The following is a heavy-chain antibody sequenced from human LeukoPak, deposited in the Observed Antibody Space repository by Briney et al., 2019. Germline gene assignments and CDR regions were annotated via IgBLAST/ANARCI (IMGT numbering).Heavy chain of an antibody. CDR1: GGSFSGYY. V-gene: IGHV4-34*01. CDR2: INHSGST. D-gene: IGHD1-26*01. Sequence: PSETLSLTCAVYGGSFSGYYWSWIRQPPGKGLEWIGEINHSGSTNYNPSLKSRGTISVDTSKNQFSLKLSSVTAADTAVYYCARGLAISPAQWELPGGILDYWGQGTLVTVSS. CDR3: ARGLAISPAQWELPGGILDY. J-gene: IGHJ4*02.